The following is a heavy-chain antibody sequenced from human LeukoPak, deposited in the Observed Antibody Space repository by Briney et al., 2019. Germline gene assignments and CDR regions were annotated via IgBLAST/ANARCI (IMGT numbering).Heavy chain of an antibody. CDR1: GFRFSDYY. CDR3: ASLYDSTGFCFDY. D-gene: IGHD3-22*01. V-gene: IGHV3-11*01. Sequence: GSLRLSCVVSGFRFSDYYMSWIRQTPGKGLEFISYISGSGDAIYYTDSVKGRFTISRDNAKNSLYPQLDSLSAEDTAVYYCASLYDSTGFCFDYWGQGALVTVSS. CDR2: ISGSGDAI. J-gene: IGHJ4*02.